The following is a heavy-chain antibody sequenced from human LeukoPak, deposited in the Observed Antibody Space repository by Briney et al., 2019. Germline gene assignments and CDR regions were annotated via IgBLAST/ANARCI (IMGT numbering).Heavy chain of an antibody. CDR2: ISGSGRNT. V-gene: IGHV3-23*01. Sequence: GGSLRLSCAASGFTFSSNAMNWVRQAPGKGLEWVSGISGSGRNTYYADSVKGRFTISRDNSKNTLYLQMNSLRAEDTAVYYCARNRDYGQTGYFDYWGQGTLVTVSS. CDR1: GFTFSSNA. D-gene: IGHD4/OR15-4a*01. J-gene: IGHJ4*02. CDR3: ARNRDYGQTGYFDY.